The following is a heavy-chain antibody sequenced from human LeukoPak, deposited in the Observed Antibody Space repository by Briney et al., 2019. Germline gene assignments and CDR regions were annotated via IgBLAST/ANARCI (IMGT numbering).Heavy chain of an antibody. D-gene: IGHD2-15*01. CDR2: ISYDGTNK. J-gene: IGHJ4*02. V-gene: IGHV3-30*18. Sequence: GRSLRLSCAASGFTFSSYGIHWVRQAPGTGLERVAFISYDGTNKYYGDSVKSRFTISRDNSKNTQYLQMNSLRAEDTAVYYCAKDPGYCSGGSCSDFDYWGQGTLVTVSS. CDR1: GFTFSSYG. CDR3: AKDPGYCSGGSCSDFDY.